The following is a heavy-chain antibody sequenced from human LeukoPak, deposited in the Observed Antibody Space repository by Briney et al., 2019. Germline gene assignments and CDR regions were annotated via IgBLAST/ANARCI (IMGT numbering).Heavy chain of an antibody. CDR3: AREIYRGSRAVAAYDAFDI. D-gene: IGHD6-13*01. CDR2: ISAHNGNT. V-gene: IGHV1-18*01. CDR1: GYTFTTYG. J-gene: IGHJ3*02. Sequence: GASVRVSFTASGYTFTTYGVSWVRQAPGQGLEWMGWISAHNGNTNYAQKLQDRVTMTTDTSTSTAYMELRSLRSDDTAVYYCAREIYRGSRAVAAYDAFDIWGQGTMVTVSS.